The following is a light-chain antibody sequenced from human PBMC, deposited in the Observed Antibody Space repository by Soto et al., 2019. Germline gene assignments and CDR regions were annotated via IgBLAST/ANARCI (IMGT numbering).Light chain of an antibody. J-gene: IGLJ1*01. CDR1: SGDIGSYNR. Sequence: QSALTQPASVSGSPGQSITISCTGTSGDIGSYNRVSWYQQHPGKAPKLIIYEVTDRPAGVSNRFSGSKSGNTASLTISGLQDEYEAEYYCSSYTNINTRACVFGTGTKVT. CDR2: EVT. V-gene: IGLV2-14*01. CDR3: SSYTNINTRACV.